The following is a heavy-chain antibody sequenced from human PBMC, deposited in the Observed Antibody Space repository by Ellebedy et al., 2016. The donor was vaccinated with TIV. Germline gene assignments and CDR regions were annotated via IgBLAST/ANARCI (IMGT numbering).Heavy chain of an antibody. Sequence: SETLSLTXTVSGGSISSSSYYWGWIRQPPGKGLEWIGSIYYSGSTYYNPSLKSRVTISVDTSKNQFSLKLSSVTAADTAVYYCARERGHGFWQWLVQYYFDYWGQGTLVTVSS. CDR3: ARERGHGFWQWLVQYYFDY. D-gene: IGHD6-19*01. CDR1: GGSISSSSYY. CDR2: IYYSGST. V-gene: IGHV4-39*07. J-gene: IGHJ4*02.